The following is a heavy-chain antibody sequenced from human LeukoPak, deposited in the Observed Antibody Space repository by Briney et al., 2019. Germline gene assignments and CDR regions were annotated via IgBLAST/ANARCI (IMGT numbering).Heavy chain of an antibody. J-gene: IGHJ4*02. CDR3: ARQGCCSGGSCYKLYYFDY. D-gene: IGHD2-15*01. Sequence: GGSLRLSCAASGFTFDDYGMSWVRQAPGKGLEWVSGINWNGGSTGYADSVKGRFTISRDNAKNSLYLQMNSLRAEDTALYYCARQGCCSGGSCYKLYYFDYWGQGTLVTVSS. CDR1: GFTFDDYG. CDR2: INWNGGST. V-gene: IGHV3-20*04.